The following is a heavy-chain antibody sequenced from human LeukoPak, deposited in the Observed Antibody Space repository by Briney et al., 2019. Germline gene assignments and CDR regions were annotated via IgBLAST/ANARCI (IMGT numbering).Heavy chain of an antibody. V-gene: IGHV4-61*01. CDR1: GGSVGSGSYY. Sequence: SETLSLTCTVSGGSVGSGSYYWSWIRQPPGKGLEWIGYIYYSGSTNYNPSLKSRVTISVDMSKNQFSLRLSSVTTADTAVYYCARVPGGGTAANWGQGTMVTVSS. CDR3: ARVPGGGTAAN. J-gene: IGHJ3*01. CDR2: IYYSGST. D-gene: IGHD1-7*01.